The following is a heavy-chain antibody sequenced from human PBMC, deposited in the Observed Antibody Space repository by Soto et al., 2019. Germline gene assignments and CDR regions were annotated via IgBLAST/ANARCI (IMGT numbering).Heavy chain of an antibody. D-gene: IGHD3-3*01. CDR2: IYYSGST. CDR1: GGSVSSGSYY. V-gene: IGHV4-61*01. J-gene: IGHJ4*02. Sequence: PSETLSLTCTVSGGSVSSGSYYWSWIRQPPGKGLEWIGYIYYSGSTNYDPSLKSRVTISVDTSKNQFSLKRSSVTAADTAVYYCASYYDFWSGYPTRYREFDYWGQGTLVTVSS. CDR3: ASYYDFWSGYPTRYREFDY.